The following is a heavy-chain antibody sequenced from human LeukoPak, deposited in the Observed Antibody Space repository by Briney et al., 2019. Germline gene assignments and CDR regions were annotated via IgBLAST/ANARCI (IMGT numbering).Heavy chain of an antibody. D-gene: IGHD4-17*01. CDR2: IIYSGST. CDR1: GGSINNYY. V-gene: IGHV4-59*12. CDR3: ARASHDYGDYSHFDY. Sequence: PSETLSLTCTVSGGSINNYYWSWIRQPPGKGLEWIGYIIYSGSTNYNPSLKGRVTISVDTSKNHFSLKLSSVTAADTAVYYCARASHDYGDYSHFDYWGQGTLVTVSS. J-gene: IGHJ4*02.